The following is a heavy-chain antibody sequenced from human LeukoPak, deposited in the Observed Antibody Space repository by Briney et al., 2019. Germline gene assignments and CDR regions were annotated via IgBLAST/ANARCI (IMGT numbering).Heavy chain of an antibody. CDR3: ARDAGGWGFDY. V-gene: IGHV4-59*12. CDR2: INYSGST. D-gene: IGHD6-19*01. Sequence: PSETLSLTCSVSSGTISSYYWSWIRQPPGKGLEWIGDINYSGSTNYNPSLKSRVTISVDTSKNQFSLKLSSVTAADTAVYYCARDAGGWGFDYWGQGTLVTVSS. CDR1: SGTISSYY. J-gene: IGHJ4*02.